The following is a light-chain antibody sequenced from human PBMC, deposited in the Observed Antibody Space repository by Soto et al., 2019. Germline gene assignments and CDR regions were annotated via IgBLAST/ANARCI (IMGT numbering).Light chain of an antibody. CDR1: QSVSNT. CDR2: DAS. V-gene: IGKV3-11*01. CDR3: QQLSAWPPIS. J-gene: IGKJ5*01. Sequence: ESVLKQFRDTLSLSPGERATLYCRASQSVSNTLAWYQQKPGQPPRLLIYDASNRATGIPARFSGSGSGTDFTLTISTLEPEDFAVYYCQQLSAWPPISFGQGTRLEI.